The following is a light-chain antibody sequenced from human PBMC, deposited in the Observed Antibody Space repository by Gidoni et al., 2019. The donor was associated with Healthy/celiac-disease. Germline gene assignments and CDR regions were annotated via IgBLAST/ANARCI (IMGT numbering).Light chain of an antibody. CDR1: QSVSSN. CDR2: GAS. Sequence: EIVMTQPPATLSVSPGERATLSCRASQSVSSNLAWYQQKPGQAPRLLIYGASTRATGIPARFSGSGSGTEFTLTISSLQSEDFAVYYCQQYNNWPPLITFGPGTKVDIK. V-gene: IGKV3-15*01. J-gene: IGKJ3*01. CDR3: QQYNNWPPLIT.